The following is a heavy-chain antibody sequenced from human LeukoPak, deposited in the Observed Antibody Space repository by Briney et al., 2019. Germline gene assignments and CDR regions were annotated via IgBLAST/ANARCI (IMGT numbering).Heavy chain of an antibody. CDR3: TRDPILRYFDWSRRSFDP. CDR2: INHSGTT. V-gene: IGHV4-34*01. Sequence: SETLSLTCAVYGGSFSGYYWNWIRQPPGKGLEWIGEINHSGTTNYNPSLKSRVTISIDTSKNQFSLKLTSLTAADTAVYYCTRDPILRYFDWSRRSFDPWGQGSLVTVSS. J-gene: IGHJ5*02. D-gene: IGHD3-9*01. CDR1: GGSFSGYY.